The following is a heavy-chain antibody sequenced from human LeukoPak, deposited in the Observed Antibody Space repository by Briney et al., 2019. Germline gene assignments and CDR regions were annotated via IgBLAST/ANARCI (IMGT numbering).Heavy chain of an antibody. CDR1: GGSISSSIYY. CDR2: VFYNGAT. J-gene: IGHJ4*02. D-gene: IGHD5-12*01. Sequence: SETLSLTCIVSGGSISSSIYYWAWVRQPPGKGLEWIGTVFYNGATQYSPSLRSRVTISIDTSTNQFSLKLTSVTAADTALYYCARNRYRGYDFDYWGQGTLVTVSS. CDR3: ARNRYRGYDFDY. V-gene: IGHV4-39*07.